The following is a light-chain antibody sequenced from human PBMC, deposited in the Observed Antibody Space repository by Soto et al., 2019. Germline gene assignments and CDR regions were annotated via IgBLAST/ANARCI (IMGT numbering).Light chain of an antibody. CDR2: AAS. J-gene: IGKJ3*01. Sequence: DIPMTQSPSSLSASVGDRVTITCRASQSISSYLNWYQQKPGKAPKLLIYAASSLQSGVPSRFSGSGYGTDFTLTISSLQPQDFATYYCQQSYSTPFIFGPGTKVDIK. CDR3: QQSYSTPFI. CDR1: QSISSY. V-gene: IGKV1-39*01.